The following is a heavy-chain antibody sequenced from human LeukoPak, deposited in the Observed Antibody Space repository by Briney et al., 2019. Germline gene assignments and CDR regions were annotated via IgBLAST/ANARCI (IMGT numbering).Heavy chain of an antibody. Sequence: SVKVSCKASGGTFSSYAISWVRQAPGQGLEWMGRIIPILGIANYAQKFQGRVTITADKSTSTAYMELSSLRSEDTAVYYCARLGCSSTSCYFDYWGQGTLVTVSS. CDR3: ARLGCSSTSCYFDY. D-gene: IGHD2-2*01. J-gene: IGHJ4*02. CDR1: GGTFSSYA. V-gene: IGHV1-69*04. CDR2: IIPILGIA.